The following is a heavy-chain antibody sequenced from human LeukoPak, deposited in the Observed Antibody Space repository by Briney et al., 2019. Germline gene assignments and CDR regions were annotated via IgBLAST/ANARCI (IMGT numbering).Heavy chain of an antibody. CDR1: GFTFTSYD. V-gene: IGHV1-8*01. Sequence: GSVQVSCNASGFTFTSYDIKWVGRAAGQGGEGLGWMNPNSSNRGNTQKVARRDAMTRNTSKNTAYTELRSLRSEDTAVYFCARGEESSSWSDFDNWGPGTLGTVSS. CDR3: ARGEESSSWSDFDN. CDR2: MNPNSSNR. J-gene: IGHJ4*02. D-gene: IGHD6-13*01.